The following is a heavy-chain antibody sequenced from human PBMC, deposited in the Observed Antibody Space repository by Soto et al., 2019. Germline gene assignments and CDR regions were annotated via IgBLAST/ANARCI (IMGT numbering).Heavy chain of an antibody. Sequence: QVQLVQSGAEVKKPGASVKVSCKASGYTFTGYYMHWVRQAPGQGLEWMGWINPNSGGTNYAQKCQGRVTMTRDTSISTAYMELSRLRSDDTAVYYCARGGQYPIDAFDIWGQGTMVTVSS. V-gene: IGHV1-2*02. CDR1: GYTFTGYY. CDR2: INPNSGGT. D-gene: IGHD2-2*02. J-gene: IGHJ3*02. CDR3: ARGGQYPIDAFDI.